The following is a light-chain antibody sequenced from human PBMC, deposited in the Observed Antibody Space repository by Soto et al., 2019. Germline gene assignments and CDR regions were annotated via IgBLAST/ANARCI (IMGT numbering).Light chain of an antibody. J-gene: IGLJ1*01. Sequence: QSVLTQPASVSGSPGQSITIACTGTSSDVGGYNYVSWYQHHPGKAPKLMIHEVSDRPSGISNRFSGSKSGNTASLTISGLQAEDEAGYYCSSYRSDTTYVFGTGTKVTV. CDR1: SSDVGGYNY. CDR2: EVS. V-gene: IGLV2-14*01. CDR3: SSYRSDTTYV.